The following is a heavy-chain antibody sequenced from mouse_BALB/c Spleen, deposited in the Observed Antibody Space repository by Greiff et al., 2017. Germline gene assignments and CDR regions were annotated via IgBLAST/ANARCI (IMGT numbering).Heavy chain of an antibody. D-gene: IGHD1-2*01. CDR3: TRGANTTAVYAMDY. J-gene: IGHJ4*01. V-gene: IGHV1S81*02. CDR2: INPSNGGT. Sequence: VQLQQSGAELVKPGASVKLSCTASGYTFTSYYMYWVKQRPGQGLEWIGEINPSNGGTNFHEKFKSKATLTVDKSSSPAYMQLSSLTSEDSAVYYGTRGANTTAVYAMDYWGQGTSVTVSS. CDR1: GYTFTSYY.